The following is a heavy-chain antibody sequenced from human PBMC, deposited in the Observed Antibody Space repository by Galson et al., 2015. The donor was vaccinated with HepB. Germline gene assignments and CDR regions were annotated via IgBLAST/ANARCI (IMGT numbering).Heavy chain of an antibody. V-gene: IGHV1-18*01. D-gene: IGHD2/OR15-2a*01. CDR1: GYTFSSYS. J-gene: IGHJ4*02. CDR2: INPYDGDT. CDR3: ARARYSTSPPDF. Sequence: SVKVSCKASGYTFSSYSMTWVRQAPGQGLEWMAWINPYDGDTHYAQKVQGRVTMTTDTSMSTAYMELRSLRSDYTAVYYCARARYSTSPPDFWGQGTLVTVSS.